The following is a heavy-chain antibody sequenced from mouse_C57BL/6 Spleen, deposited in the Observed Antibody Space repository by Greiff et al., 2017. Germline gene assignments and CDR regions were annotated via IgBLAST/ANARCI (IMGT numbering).Heavy chain of an antibody. CDR3: AREVRRHYYGSFYYFDY. CDR2: ISDGGSYT. V-gene: IGHV5-4*01. Sequence: EVKLVESGGGLVKPGGSLKLSCAASGFTFSSYAMSWVRQTPEKRLEWVATISDGGSYTYYPDNVKGRFTISRDNAKNNLYLQMSHLKSEDTAMYYCAREVRRHYYGSFYYFDYWGQGTTLTVSS. J-gene: IGHJ2*01. D-gene: IGHD1-1*01. CDR1: GFTFSSYA.